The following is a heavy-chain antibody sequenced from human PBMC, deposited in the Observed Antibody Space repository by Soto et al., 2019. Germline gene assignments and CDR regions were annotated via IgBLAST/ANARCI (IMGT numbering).Heavy chain of an antibody. CDR3: VRDGATDYFDH. J-gene: IGHJ4*02. Sequence: EVHLVESGGGLVQPGGSLRLSCTASGFTLSRYWMHWVRQAPGKGLVWVSRLNSDESRSSYADSVKGRFTTSRDNAKNTRYLQMNSLRAEDTAVYDFVRDGATDYFDHWGQGTLVTVSS. CDR2: LNSDESRS. CDR1: GFTLSRYW. V-gene: IGHV3-74*01. D-gene: IGHD1-26*01.